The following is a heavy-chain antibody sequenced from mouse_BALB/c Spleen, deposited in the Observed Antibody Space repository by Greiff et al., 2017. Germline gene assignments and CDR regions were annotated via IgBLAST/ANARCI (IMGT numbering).Heavy chain of an antibody. CDR1: GFSLTSYG. Sequence: VQLVESGPGLVAPSQSLSITCTVSGFSLTSYGVHWVRQPPGKGLEWLGVIWAGGSTNYNSALMSRLSISKDNSKSQVFLKMNSLQTDDTAMYYCARDRYYDYGDAMDYWGQGTSVTVSS. CDR3: ARDRYYDYGDAMDY. J-gene: IGHJ4*01. D-gene: IGHD2-4*01. V-gene: IGHV2-9*02. CDR2: IWAGGST.